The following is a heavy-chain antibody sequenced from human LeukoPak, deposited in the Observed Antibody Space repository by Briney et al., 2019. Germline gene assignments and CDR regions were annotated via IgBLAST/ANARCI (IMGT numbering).Heavy chain of an antibody. D-gene: IGHD2-2*01. J-gene: IGHJ4*02. V-gene: IGHV3-23*01. CDR1: GFTFSSYA. CDR3: AKDRTRPNCSSTSCYGGGDY. CDR2: ISGSGGST. Sequence: PGGSLRLSCAASGFTFSSYAMSWVRQAPGKGLEWVSAISGSGGSTYYADSVKGRFTISRDNSKNTLYLQMNSLRAEDTAVYYCAKDRTRPNCSSTSCYGGGDYWGQGTLVTVSP.